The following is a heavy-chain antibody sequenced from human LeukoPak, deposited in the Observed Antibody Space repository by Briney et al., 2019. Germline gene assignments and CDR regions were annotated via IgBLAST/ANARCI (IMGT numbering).Heavy chain of an antibody. D-gene: IGHD3-22*01. V-gene: IGHV4-30-2*01. CDR1: GGSISSGGYY. CDR3: ARAPYSSYGDY. CDR2: IYHSGST. J-gene: IGHJ4*02. Sequence: SETLSLTCNVSGGSISSGGYYWSWIRQPPGKGLEWIGYIYHSGSTYYNPSLKSRVTISVDRSKNQFSLKLSSVTAADTAVYYCARAPYSSYGDYWGQGILVTVAS.